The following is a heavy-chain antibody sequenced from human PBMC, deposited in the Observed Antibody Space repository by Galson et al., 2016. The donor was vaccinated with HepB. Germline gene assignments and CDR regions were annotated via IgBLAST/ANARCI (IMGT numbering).Heavy chain of an antibody. J-gene: IGHJ6*02. V-gene: IGHV3-7*01. CDR1: GFTFSSYW. CDR2: IKQDGSQE. Sequence: SLRLSCAASGFTFSSYWMSWVRQAPGKGLEWVANIKQDGSQEKYGDSVKGRFTVSRDNAENSLYLQMNSLRAEDTAVYYCVRDAGYYGMDVWGQGTTVTVSS. CDR3: VRDAGYYGMDV.